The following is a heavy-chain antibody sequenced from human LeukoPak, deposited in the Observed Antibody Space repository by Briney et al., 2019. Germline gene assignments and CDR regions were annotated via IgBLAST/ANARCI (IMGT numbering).Heavy chain of an antibody. CDR2: IYYSGST. CDR1: GGSISSYY. D-gene: IGHD4-11*01. Sequence: SETLSLTCTVSGGSISSYYWSWIRQPPGKGLEWIGYIYYSGSTNYNPSLKSRVTISVDTSKNQFSLKLSSVTAADTAVYYCARATDYSNYSIYYYYYMDVWGKGTTVTVSS. J-gene: IGHJ6*03. V-gene: IGHV4-59*08. CDR3: ARATDYSNYSIYYYYYMDV.